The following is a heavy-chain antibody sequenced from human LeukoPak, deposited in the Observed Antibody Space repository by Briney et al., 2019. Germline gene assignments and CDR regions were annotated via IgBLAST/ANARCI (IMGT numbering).Heavy chain of an antibody. D-gene: IGHD3-10*01. V-gene: IGHV4-59*01. CDR2: IYYCGST. CDR1: GGSISSYY. J-gene: IGHJ4*02. CDR3: ARDHRVIGRFGESCFDY. Sequence: SETLSLTCTVSGGSISSYYWSWIRQPPGKGLEWIGYIYYCGSTNYNPSLKSRVTISVDTSKNQFSLKLSSVTAADTAVYYCARDHRVIGRFGESCFDYWGQGTLVTVSS.